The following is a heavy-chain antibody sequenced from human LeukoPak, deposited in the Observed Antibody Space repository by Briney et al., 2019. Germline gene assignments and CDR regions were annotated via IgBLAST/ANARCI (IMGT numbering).Heavy chain of an antibody. CDR1: GGSISSSNW. V-gene: IGHV4-4*02. CDR2: IYHSGST. CDR3: ARASEDYYYYYMDV. J-gene: IGHJ6*03. D-gene: IGHD1-14*01. Sequence: PSETLSLTCAVSGGSISSSNWWSWVRPPPGKGLEWIGEIYHSGSTNYNPSLKGRVTISVDKSKNQFSLKLSSVTAADTAVYYCARASEDYYYYYMDVWGKGTTVTISS.